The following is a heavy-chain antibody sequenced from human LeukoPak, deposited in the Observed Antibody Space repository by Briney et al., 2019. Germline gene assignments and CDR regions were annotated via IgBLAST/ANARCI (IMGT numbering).Heavy chain of an antibody. D-gene: IGHD5-18*01. CDR3: AKDLTARVTGGDY. Sequence: GGSLRLSCAASGFTFSSYAMSWVRQAPGKGLEWVSAISGSGSSTYYADSVKGRFTISRDNYKNTLYLQMNSLRAEDTAVYYCAKDLTARVTGGDYWGQGTLVTVSS. CDR1: GFTFSSYA. CDR2: ISGSGSST. J-gene: IGHJ4*02. V-gene: IGHV3-23*01.